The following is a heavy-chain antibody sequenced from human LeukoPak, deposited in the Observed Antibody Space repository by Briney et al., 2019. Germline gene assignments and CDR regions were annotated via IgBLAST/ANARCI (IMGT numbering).Heavy chain of an antibody. V-gene: IGHV1-69*01. Sequence: SVKVSCKPSGGTFGSYAISWARQAPGQGLEWVGGIIPLFGAPLYAQKFQGRVTITADERTSTVYMDLSSLRSDDTAVYYCARDEEKAAGSLWGQGTPVIVSS. CDR1: GGTFGSYA. J-gene: IGHJ4*02. CDR2: IIPLFGAP. CDR3: ARDEEKAAGSL. D-gene: IGHD6-13*01.